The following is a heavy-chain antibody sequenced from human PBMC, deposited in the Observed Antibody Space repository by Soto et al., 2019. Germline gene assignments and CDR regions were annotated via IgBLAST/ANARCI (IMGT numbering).Heavy chain of an antibody. Sequence: QVQLQQSGPGLVKPSQTLSLTCTVSGGSISYEYYHWTWIRQSPGKGLEWIGYIHYSGSIIYNPSFKSRVTISVDTSKNPFSLQLNSVTAADTAVYFCAREDDGGDRDYYGLDVWGQGTTVTVSS. CDR3: AREDDGGDRDYYGLDV. V-gene: IGHV4-30-4*08. CDR2: IHYSGSI. J-gene: IGHJ6*02. D-gene: IGHD2-21*02. CDR1: GGSISYEYYH.